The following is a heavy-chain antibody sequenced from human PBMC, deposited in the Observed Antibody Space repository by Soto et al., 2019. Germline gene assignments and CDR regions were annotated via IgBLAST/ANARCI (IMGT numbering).Heavy chain of an antibody. CDR3: ARDSMTSDHHYSGMDV. V-gene: IGHV4-61*01. J-gene: IGHJ6*02. CDR1: GGSVSSGSYY. Sequence: SETLSLTCTVSGGSVSSGSYYWSWIRQPPGKGLEWIGYIYYSGSTNYNPSLKSRVTISVDTSKNQFSLTLSSVTAADTAVYYCARDSMTSDHHYSGMDVWGQETTLAVSS. CDR2: IYYSGST. D-gene: IGHD3-3*02.